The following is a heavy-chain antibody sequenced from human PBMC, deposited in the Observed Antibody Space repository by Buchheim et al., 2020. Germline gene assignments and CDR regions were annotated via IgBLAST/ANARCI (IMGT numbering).Heavy chain of an antibody. V-gene: IGHV4-39*01. CDR3: ARRSGDYWTGYKYYIDN. D-gene: IGHD3/OR15-3a*01. J-gene: IGHJ4*02. Sequence: QLQLQESGPGLVKPSETLSLTCTVSGASIGKSGYYWAWIRQPPGKGMEWIGSIYHGGSPYYSPSLKSRVTLFEDTSKNQFSLRLNSVTAADTALYYCARRSGDYWTGYKYYIDNWGQGT. CDR1: GASIGKSGYY. CDR2: IYHGGSP.